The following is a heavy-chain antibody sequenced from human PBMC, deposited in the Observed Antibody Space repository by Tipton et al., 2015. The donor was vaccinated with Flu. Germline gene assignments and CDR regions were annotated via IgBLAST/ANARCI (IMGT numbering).Heavy chain of an antibody. CDR3: ARDLIPGYDHGLDV. J-gene: IGHJ6*02. V-gene: IGHV4-38-2*02. D-gene: IGHD2-21*01. CDR2: VYHSGTT. Sequence: TLSLTCSVSGYSINSYFWGWVRQPPGKGLEWIGSVYHSGTTYYNPSPKSRVTILADPSKNKFSLKLRSVTAADTAAYYCARDLIPGYDHGLDVWGQGTTVIVSS. CDR1: GYSINSYF.